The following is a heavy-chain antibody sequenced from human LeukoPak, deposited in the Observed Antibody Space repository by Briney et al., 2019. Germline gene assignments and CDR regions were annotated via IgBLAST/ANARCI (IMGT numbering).Heavy chain of an antibody. V-gene: IGHV3-21*01. CDR2: ISSSGNYI. J-gene: IGHJ4*02. Sequence: GGSLRLSCAASGFTFSSYSMNWVRQAPGKGLEWVSSISSSGNYIYYADSVKGRFTISRDNAKNSLYLQMNSLRAEDTAVYYCARGGPLIIVELPAAQVLFDYWGQGTLVTVSS. D-gene: IGHD2-2*01. CDR3: ARGGPLIIVELPAAQVLFDY. CDR1: GFTFSSYS.